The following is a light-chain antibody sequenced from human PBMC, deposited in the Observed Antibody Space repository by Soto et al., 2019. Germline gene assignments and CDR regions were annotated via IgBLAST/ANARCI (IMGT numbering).Light chain of an antibody. CDR1: SSNIGAGYD. CDR2: GNS. Sequence: QSVLTQPPSVSGAPGQRVTISCTGGSSNIGAGYDVHWHRQFPGTAPKLLVYGNSNRPSGISDRFSASKSGSSASLAITGLQAEDEADYYCQSYDTSLRAWVFGGGTKLTVL. J-gene: IGLJ3*02. CDR3: QSYDTSLRAWV. V-gene: IGLV1-40*01.